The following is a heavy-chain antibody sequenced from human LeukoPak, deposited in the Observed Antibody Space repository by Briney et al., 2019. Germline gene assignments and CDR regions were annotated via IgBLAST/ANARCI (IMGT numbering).Heavy chain of an antibody. Sequence: PGGSLRLSCAASGFTFSTYAMSWVRQAPGKGLEWVSVISGSGGSIYYADSVKGRFTISRDNSKNTLYLQMNSLRAEDTAVYYCAKENIVVVVAVAGAFDIWGQGTMVTVSS. D-gene: IGHD2-15*01. J-gene: IGHJ3*02. CDR2: ISGSGGSI. CDR1: GFTFSTYA. V-gene: IGHV3-23*01. CDR3: AKENIVVVVAVAGAFDI.